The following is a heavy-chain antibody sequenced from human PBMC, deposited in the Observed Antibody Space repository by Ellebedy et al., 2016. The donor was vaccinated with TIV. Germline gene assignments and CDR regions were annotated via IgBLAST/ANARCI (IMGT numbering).Heavy chain of an antibody. J-gene: IGHJ6*02. D-gene: IGHD4-17*01. Sequence: GESLKISCAASGFTFSSYSMNWVRQAPGKGLEWISYTSSTSSRIYYADSVKGRFPVSGDNAKNSLFLQMTSLRAEDTAVYYCAREGTTVTTYGVDVWGQGTTVTVSS. CDR3: AREGTTVTTYGVDV. V-gene: IGHV3-48*04. CDR2: TSSTSSRI. CDR1: GFTFSSYS.